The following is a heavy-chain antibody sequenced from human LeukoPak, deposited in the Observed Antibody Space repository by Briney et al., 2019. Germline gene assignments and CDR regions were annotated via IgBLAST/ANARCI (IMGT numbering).Heavy chain of an antibody. CDR2: INHSGST. Sequence: SETLSLTCAVYGGSFSVYYWSWIRQPPGKGLEWIGEINHSGSTNYNPSLKSRVTISVDTSKNQFSLKLSSVTAADTAVYYCARGGPYDFWSGFRYGMDVWGQGTTVTVSS. V-gene: IGHV4-34*01. CDR1: GGSFSVYY. CDR3: ARGGPYDFWSGFRYGMDV. J-gene: IGHJ6*02. D-gene: IGHD3-3*01.